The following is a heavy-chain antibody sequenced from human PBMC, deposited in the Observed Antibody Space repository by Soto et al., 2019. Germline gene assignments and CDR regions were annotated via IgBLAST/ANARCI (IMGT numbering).Heavy chain of an antibody. Sequence: EVQLLESGGGLVQRGGSLRLSCSASAFTFPTYTMNWIRQAPGKGLEWVSAISGDGGATFYADSLKGRFTLSRDNSRNTLYLQMNSLRAEDTAVYFCAKSLWVGSTTEGIDYWGQGTLVTVSS. CDR1: AFTFPTYT. CDR2: ISGDGGAT. D-gene: IGHD1-26*01. CDR3: AKSLWVGSTTEGIDY. V-gene: IGHV3-23*01. J-gene: IGHJ4*02.